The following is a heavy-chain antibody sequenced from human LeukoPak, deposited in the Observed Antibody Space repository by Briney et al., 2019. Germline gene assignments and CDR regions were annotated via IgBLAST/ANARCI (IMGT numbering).Heavy chain of an antibody. CDR2: IYSTGST. V-gene: IGHV4-61*02. D-gene: IGHD3-10*01. CDR1: GGSLSSGGYY. CDR3: ARDQTYSGSGIYTYFDY. Sequence: SETLSLTCTVSGGSLSSGGYYWSWIRQPAGKGLEYIGRIYSTGSTNYNPSLRSRVTISVDTSKNHFSLKLSSVTAADTAVYYCARDQTYSGSGIYTYFDYWGQGILVTVSS. J-gene: IGHJ4*02.